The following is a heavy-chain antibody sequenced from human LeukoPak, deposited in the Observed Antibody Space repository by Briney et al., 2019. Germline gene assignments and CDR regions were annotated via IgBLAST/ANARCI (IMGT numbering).Heavy chain of an antibody. D-gene: IGHD5-12*01. CDR2: IYYSGST. V-gene: IGHV4-39*01. Sequence: PLETLSLTCTVSGGSISSSSYYWGWIRQPPGKGLEWIGSIYYSGSTYYNPSLKSRVTISVDTSKNQFSLKLSSVTAADTAVYYCARWITGANFDYWGQGTLVTVSS. J-gene: IGHJ4*02. CDR3: ARWITGANFDY. CDR1: GGSISSSSYY.